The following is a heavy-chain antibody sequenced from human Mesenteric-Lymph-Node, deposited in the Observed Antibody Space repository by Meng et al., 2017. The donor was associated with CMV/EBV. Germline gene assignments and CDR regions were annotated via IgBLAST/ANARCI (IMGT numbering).Heavy chain of an antibody. J-gene: IGHJ4*02. Sequence: LSGAASGFTVRHYWLTWVRQAPGKGLEWVANIKYDGSEKSYVDSVKGRFTISRDNAMNSMFLLMSTLRAEDTAVYYCATTERNSYTYWGQGTLVTVSS. CDR1: GFTVRHYW. CDR2: IKYDGSEK. V-gene: IGHV3-7*03. CDR3: ATTERNSYTY. D-gene: IGHD5-18*01.